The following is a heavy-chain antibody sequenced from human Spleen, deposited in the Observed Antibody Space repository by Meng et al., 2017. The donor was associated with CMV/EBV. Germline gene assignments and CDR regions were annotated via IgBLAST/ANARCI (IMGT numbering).Heavy chain of an antibody. CDR3: ARATLGWPIDY. J-gene: IGHJ4*02. CDR1: EYTFTDYY. CDR2: INPNSGGT. Sequence: ASVKVSCKASEYTFTDYYIHWVRRAPGQGLEYTGWINPNSGGTGYPQKFQGRVTMTRDTSISTAYMELSSLTSDDTAFYYCARATLGWPIDYWGQGTLVTVSS. V-gene: IGHV1-2*02. D-gene: IGHD6-19*01.